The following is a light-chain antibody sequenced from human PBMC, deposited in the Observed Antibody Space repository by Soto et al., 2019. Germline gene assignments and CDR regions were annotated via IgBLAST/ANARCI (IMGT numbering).Light chain of an antibody. J-gene: IGKJ1*01. Sequence: IQMTQSPSSLSASLGDRFTVTCRASQSIYNYLNWYQQKPGKAPKLLIYATSSLQSGVPSRFSGSGSGRDFTLTISSLQPEDFATYYCLQDYNYPRTFGQGTKVDIK. CDR3: LQDYNYPRT. CDR2: ATS. CDR1: QSIYNY. V-gene: IGKV1-6*01.